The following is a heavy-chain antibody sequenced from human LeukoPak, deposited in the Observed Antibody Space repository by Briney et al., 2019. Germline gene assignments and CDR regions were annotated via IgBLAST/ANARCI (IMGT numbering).Heavy chain of an antibody. V-gene: IGHV3-30*04. CDR1: GFTFSSYA. D-gene: IGHD6-13*01. J-gene: IGHJ4*02. CDR2: ISYDGSNK. Sequence: RSGGSLRLSCAASGFTFSSYAMHWVRQAPGKGLEWVAVISYDGSNKYYADSVKGRFTISRDNSKNTLYLQMNSLRAEDTAVYYCATGIAAAGYFDYWGQGTLVTASS. CDR3: ATGIAAAGYFDY.